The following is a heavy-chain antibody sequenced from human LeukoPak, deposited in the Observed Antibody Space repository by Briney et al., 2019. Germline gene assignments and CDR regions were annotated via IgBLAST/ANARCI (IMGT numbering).Heavy chain of an antibody. Sequence: SETLSLTCTVSGGSISSYYWSWIRQPPGKGLEWIGYIYYSGSTNYNPSLKSRVTTSVDTSKNQFSLKLSSVTAADTAVYYCARDSRDGYNQFDYWGQGTLVTVSS. CDR1: GGSISSYY. J-gene: IGHJ4*02. V-gene: IGHV4-59*01. CDR3: ARDSRDGYNQFDY. D-gene: IGHD5-24*01. CDR2: IYYSGST.